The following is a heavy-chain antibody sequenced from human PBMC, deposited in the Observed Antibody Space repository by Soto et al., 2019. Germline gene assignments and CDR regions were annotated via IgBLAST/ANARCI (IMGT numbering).Heavy chain of an antibody. Sequence: SETRSLTCTVSGGSISSGIFHWGWIRQPPGKGLEWIGSIYYSGSTYYSPSLKSRVTISVDTSKNQFSLKLSSVTAADTAVYYCARRERAAGTDWWFDPWGQGTLVT. D-gene: IGHD6-13*01. CDR2: IYYSGST. CDR3: ARRERAAGTDWWFDP. J-gene: IGHJ5*02. V-gene: IGHV4-39*01. CDR1: GGSISSGIFH.